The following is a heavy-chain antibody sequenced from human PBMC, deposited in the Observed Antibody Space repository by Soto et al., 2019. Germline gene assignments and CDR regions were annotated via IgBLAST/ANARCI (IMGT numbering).Heavy chain of an antibody. CDR3: AKVEGYCSSTSCLGPFDY. J-gene: IGHJ4*02. CDR1: GFTFSSYG. Sequence: GGSLRLSCAASGFTFSSYGMHWVRQAPGKGLEWVAVIWYDGSNKYYADSVKGRFTISRDNSKNTLYLQMNSLRAEGTAVYYCAKVEGYCSSTSCLGPFDYWGQGTLVTVSS. CDR2: IWYDGSNK. D-gene: IGHD2-2*01. V-gene: IGHV3-33*06.